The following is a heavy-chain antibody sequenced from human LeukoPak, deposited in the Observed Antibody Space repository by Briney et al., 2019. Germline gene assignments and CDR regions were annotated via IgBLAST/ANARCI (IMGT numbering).Heavy chain of an antibody. V-gene: IGHV3-7*03. Sequence: QPGGSLRLSCTASGFTFTSYWMTWVRQAPGKGLEWVASIKADGSVIYYADSVKGRFTISRDNAKNSLYLQMNSLRAEDTALYYCAKDSSGYSYGPLDYWGQGTLVTVSS. CDR1: GFTFTSYW. J-gene: IGHJ4*02. CDR2: IKADGSVI. D-gene: IGHD5-18*01. CDR3: AKDSSGYSYGPLDY.